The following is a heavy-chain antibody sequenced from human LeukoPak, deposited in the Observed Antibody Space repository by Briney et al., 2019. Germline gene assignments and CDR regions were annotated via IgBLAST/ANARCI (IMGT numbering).Heavy chain of an antibody. CDR2: ISGSGGST. V-gene: IGHV3-23*01. CDR3: AKGIAARWYYFDY. Sequence: RGSLRLSCAASGFTFSSYAMSWVRQAPGKGLEWVSAISGSGGSTYYADSVKGRFTISRDNSKNTLYLQMNSLRAEDTAVYYCAKGIAARWYYFDYWGQGTLVTVSS. D-gene: IGHD6-6*01. J-gene: IGHJ4*02. CDR1: GFTFSSYA.